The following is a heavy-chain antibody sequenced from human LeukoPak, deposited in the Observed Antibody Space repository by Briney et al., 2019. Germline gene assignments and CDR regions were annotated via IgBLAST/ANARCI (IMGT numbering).Heavy chain of an antibody. CDR3: ARITPDYYGMDV. J-gene: IGHJ6*02. CDR1: GYTFTSYG. CDR2: ISAYNGNT. Sequence: ASVKVSCTASGYTFTSYGISWVRQAPGQGLEWMGWISAYNGNTNYAQKLQGRVTMTTDTSTSTAYMELSSLRSEDTAVYYCARITPDYYGMDVWGQGTTVTVSS. V-gene: IGHV1-18*01.